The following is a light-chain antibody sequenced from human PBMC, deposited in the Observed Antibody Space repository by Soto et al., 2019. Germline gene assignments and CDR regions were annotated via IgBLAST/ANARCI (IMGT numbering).Light chain of an antibody. J-gene: IGKJ1*01. V-gene: IGKV1-5*03. CDR2: RAS. Sequence: DIQMTQSPSTLSASVGDRVTITCRASHSISSWLAWYQQKPGKAPNLLIYRASSLESGVPSRFSGSGSGTEFTLTISSLQHDDFATYYCQQYNSFPTVGQGTKVEIK. CDR3: QQYNSFPT. CDR1: HSISSW.